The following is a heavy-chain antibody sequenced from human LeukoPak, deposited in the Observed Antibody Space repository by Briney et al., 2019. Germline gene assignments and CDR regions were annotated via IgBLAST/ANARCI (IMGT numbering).Heavy chain of an antibody. CDR2: IIPIFGTA. J-gene: IGHJ4*02. CDR1: GGAFSSYA. V-gene: IGHV1-69*01. D-gene: IGHD2-15*01. Sequence: ASVKVSCKASGGAFSSYAISWVRQAPGQGLEWMGGIIPIFGTANYAQKFQGRVTITADESTSTAYMELSSLRSEDTAVYYCARDLGEYCSGGSCSGWGQGTLVTVSS. CDR3: ARDLGEYCSGGSCSG.